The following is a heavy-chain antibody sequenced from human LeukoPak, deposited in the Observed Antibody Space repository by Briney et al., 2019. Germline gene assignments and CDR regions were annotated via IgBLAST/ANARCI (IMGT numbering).Heavy chain of an antibody. V-gene: IGHV4-34*01. CDR3: ARGPGDSSGYYFVY. CDR2: INHSGST. J-gene: IGHJ4*02. CDR1: GGSISSYY. D-gene: IGHD3-22*01. Sequence: SETLSLTCTVSGGSISSYYWSWIRQPPGKGLEWIGEINHSGSTNYNPSLKSRVTISVDTSKNQFSLKLSSVTAADTAVYYCARGPGDSSGYYFVYWGQGTLVTVSS.